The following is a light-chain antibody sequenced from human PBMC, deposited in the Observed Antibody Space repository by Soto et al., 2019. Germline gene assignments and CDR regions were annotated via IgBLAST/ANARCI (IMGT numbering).Light chain of an antibody. V-gene: IGLV2-11*01. J-gene: IGLJ2*01. Sequence: QSVLTQPRSVSGSPGQSVTISCTGTSSDVGGYRYVSWYQHHPGKAPQLMIYDVTKRPSGVPDRFSGSKSGNTASLTISGLQADDEADYFCSSYAGTYTVLFGGRTKLTVL. CDR3: SSYAGTYTVL. CDR1: SSDVGGYRY. CDR2: DVT.